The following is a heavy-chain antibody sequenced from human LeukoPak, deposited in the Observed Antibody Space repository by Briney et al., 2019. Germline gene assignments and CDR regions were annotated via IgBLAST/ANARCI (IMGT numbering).Heavy chain of an antibody. Sequence: SETLSLTCAVYGGSFSGYYWSWIRQPPGKGLEWIGEINHSGSTNYNPSLKSRVTISVDTSKNQFSLKLSSVTAADTDVYYCARGLLWFGELSTDYYFDYWGQGTLVTVSS. V-gene: IGHV4-34*01. CDR3: ARGLLWFGELSTDYYFDY. D-gene: IGHD3-10*01. CDR1: GGSFSGYY. J-gene: IGHJ4*02. CDR2: INHSGST.